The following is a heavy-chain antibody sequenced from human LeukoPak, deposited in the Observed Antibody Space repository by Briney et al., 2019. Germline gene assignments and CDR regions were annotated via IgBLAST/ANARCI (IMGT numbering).Heavy chain of an antibody. D-gene: IGHD3-3*01. CDR2: IYYSGST. CDR1: GGSFSGYY. J-gene: IGHJ4*02. CDR3: ARGPDYDFWSGYQSD. Sequence: PSETLSLTCAVYGGSFSGYYWSWIRQHPGKGLEWIGYIYYSGSTYYNPSLKSRVTISVDTSKNQFSLKLSSVTAADTAVYYCARGPDYDFWSGYQSDWGQGTLVTVSS. V-gene: IGHV4-31*11.